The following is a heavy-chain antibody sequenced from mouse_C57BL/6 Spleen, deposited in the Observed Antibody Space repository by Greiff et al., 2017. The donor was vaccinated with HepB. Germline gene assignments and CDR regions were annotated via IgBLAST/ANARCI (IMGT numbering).Heavy chain of an antibody. Sequence: QVQLQQSGPELVKPGASVKISCKASGYAFSSSWMNWVKQRPGKGLEWIGRIYPGDGDTNYNGKFKGKATLTADKSSSTAYMQISTLTSEDSAVYVCAREDITTVVAPYYWGQGTTLTVSS. D-gene: IGHD1-1*01. V-gene: IGHV1-82*01. CDR3: AREDITTVVAPYY. CDR2: IYPGDGDT. CDR1: GYAFSSSW. J-gene: IGHJ2*01.